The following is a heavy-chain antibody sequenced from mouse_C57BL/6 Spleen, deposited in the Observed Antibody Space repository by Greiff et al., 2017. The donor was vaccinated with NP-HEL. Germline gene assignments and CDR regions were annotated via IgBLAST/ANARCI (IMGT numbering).Heavy chain of an antibody. J-gene: IGHJ4*01. CDR2: INPNYGTT. Sequence: EVKLQESGPELVKPGASVKISCKASGYSFTDYNMNWVKQSNGKSLEWIGVINPNYGTTSCNQKFKGKATLTVDQSSSTAYMQLNSLTSKDSAVYYCARGDYSSTDYYAMDYWGQGTSVTVSS. CDR1: GYSFTDYN. D-gene: IGHD2-5*01. V-gene: IGHV1-39*01. CDR3: ARGDYSSTDYYAMDY.